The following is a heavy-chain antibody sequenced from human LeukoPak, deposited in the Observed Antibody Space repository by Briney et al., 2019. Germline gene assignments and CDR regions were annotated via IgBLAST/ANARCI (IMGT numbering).Heavy chain of an antibody. CDR2: VYYSGST. D-gene: IGHD1-26*01. V-gene: IGHV4-59*01. Sequence: SETLSLTCTGSGGSLSRYYWSWLRQPPGKGLEWMGYVYYSGSTNYNPSLKSRVTISVDTSKNQFSLKLTSVTAADTAVYYCARGDSGSFSQFDCWGQGTLVTVSS. J-gene: IGHJ4*02. CDR1: GGSLSRYY. CDR3: ARGDSGSFSQFDC.